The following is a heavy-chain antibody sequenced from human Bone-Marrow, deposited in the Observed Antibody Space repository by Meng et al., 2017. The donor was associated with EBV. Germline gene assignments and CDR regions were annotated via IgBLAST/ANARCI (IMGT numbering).Heavy chain of an antibody. CDR3: ARGMAEGGVAREDY. D-gene: IGHD2-21*01. J-gene: IGHJ4*02. Sequence: VQLSESGPGLVKPSGTLSLTCGVSGGSISSSNWWSWVRQAPGKGLEWVSVIYGGGNTYYADSVKGRFTISRDSSKNALYLQMDSLRAEDTAVYYCARGMAEGGVAREDYWGQGTLVTVPS. CDR1: GGSISSSNW. V-gene: IGHV3-53*01. CDR2: IYGGGNT.